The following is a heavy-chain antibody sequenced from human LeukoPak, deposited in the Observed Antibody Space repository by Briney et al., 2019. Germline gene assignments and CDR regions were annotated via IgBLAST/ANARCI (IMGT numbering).Heavy chain of an antibody. V-gene: IGHV4-38-2*02. CDR3: ASPNWTYDFDY. CDR1: GYSISSGYY. Sequence: PSETLSLTCTVSGYSISSGYYWGWIRQPPGKGLEWIGSIYHSGSTYYNPSLKSRVTISVDTSKNQFSLKLSSMTAADTAVYYCASPNWTYDFDYWGQGTLVTVSS. D-gene: IGHD1-7*01. J-gene: IGHJ4*02. CDR2: IYHSGST.